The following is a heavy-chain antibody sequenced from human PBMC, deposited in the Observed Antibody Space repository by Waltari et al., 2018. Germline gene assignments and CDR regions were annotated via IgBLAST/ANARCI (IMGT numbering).Heavy chain of an antibody. D-gene: IGHD6-13*01. Sequence: QVQLQQWGAGLLKPSETLSLTCAVYGGSFSGYYWSWIRQPPGKGLEWIGEINHSGSTNYNPSLKSRVTISVDTSKNQFSLKLSSVTAADTAVYYCARVGWYSSSWHFDYWGQGTLVTVSS. CDR2: INHSGST. CDR1: GGSFSGYY. CDR3: ARVGWYSSSWHFDY. J-gene: IGHJ4*02. V-gene: IGHV4-34*01.